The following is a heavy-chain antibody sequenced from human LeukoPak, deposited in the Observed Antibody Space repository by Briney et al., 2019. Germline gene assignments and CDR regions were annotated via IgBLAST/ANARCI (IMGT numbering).Heavy chain of an antibody. CDR2: ISSSSSYI. D-gene: IGHD1-26*01. CDR1: GFTFSSYS. J-gene: IGHJ5*02. CDR3: ASFPRWELLYQVS. Sequence: GGSLRLSCAASGFTFSSYSMNWVRQAPGKGLEWVSSISSSSSYIYYADSVKGRFTISRDNAKNSLYLQMNSLRAEDTAVYYCASFPRWELLYQVSWGQGTLVTVSS. V-gene: IGHV3-21*01.